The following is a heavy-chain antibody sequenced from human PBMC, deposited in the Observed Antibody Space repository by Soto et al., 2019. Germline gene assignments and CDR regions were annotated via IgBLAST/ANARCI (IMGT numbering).Heavy chain of an antibody. V-gene: IGHV3-66*01. D-gene: IGHD4-17*01. Sequence: GGSLRLSCAASGFTVSSNYMSWVRQAPGKGLEWVSVIYSGGSTYYADSVKGRFTISRDNSKNTLYLQMNSLRAEDTAVYYCARDRSGAGFTVSYYYMDVWGKGTTVTVSS. CDR2: IYSGGST. CDR3: ARDRSGAGFTVSYYYMDV. CDR1: GFTVSSNY. J-gene: IGHJ6*03.